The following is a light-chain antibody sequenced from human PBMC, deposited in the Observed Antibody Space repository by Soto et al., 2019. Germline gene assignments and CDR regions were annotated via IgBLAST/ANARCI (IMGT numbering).Light chain of an antibody. J-gene: IGKJ4*01. CDR1: RYITNS. CDR3: QQYDNHPLT. V-gene: IGKV1-33*01. Sequence: SQMTQSPSSLSAAVGDRVSITCQASRYITNSLHWFQQKPGKAPKLLIYDASILQAGVPSRFSGSGSGIDFTFTISSLQPEDIATYYCQQYDNHPLTFGGGTKVDIK. CDR2: DAS.